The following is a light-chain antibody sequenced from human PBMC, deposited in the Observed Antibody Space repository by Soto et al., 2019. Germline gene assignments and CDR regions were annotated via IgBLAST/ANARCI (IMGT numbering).Light chain of an antibody. CDR1: QGVGSY. J-gene: IGKJ4*01. Sequence: ETVLTQFPATLSLSPGERATLSCRASQGVGSYLAWYQQKPGQAPRLLIYDASHRATDIPVRFSGSGSGTDFTLTISSLEPEDFATYYCQQLNSYPLTFGGGTKVEIK. CDR2: DAS. V-gene: IGKV3-11*01. CDR3: QQLNSYPLT.